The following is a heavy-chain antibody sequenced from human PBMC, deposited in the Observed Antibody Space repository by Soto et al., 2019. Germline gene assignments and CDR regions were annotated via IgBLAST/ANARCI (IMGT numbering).Heavy chain of an antibody. Sequence: EVQLVESGGGLIQPGGSLRLSCAASGFTVSSNYMSWVRQAPGKGLEWVSVIYSGGSTYYADSVKGRFTISRDNSKNTLYLQMNSLRAEDTAVYYCARAASVWGSYRLHWGQGTLVNVSS. CDR1: GFTVSSNY. CDR2: IYSGGST. J-gene: IGHJ4*02. V-gene: IGHV3-53*01. CDR3: ARAASVWGSYRLH. D-gene: IGHD3-16*02.